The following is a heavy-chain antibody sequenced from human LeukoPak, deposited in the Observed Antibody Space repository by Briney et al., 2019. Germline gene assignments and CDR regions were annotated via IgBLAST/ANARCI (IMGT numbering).Heavy chain of an antibody. V-gene: IGHV1-18*01. Sequence: ASVKVSCKASGYTFTSYGISWVRQAPGQGLEWMGWISAYNGNTNYAQKLQGRVTMTTDTSTSTAYMELRSLRSDDTAVYYCARYLYCSSTSCYGYFDYWGQGTLVTVSS. J-gene: IGHJ4*02. D-gene: IGHD2-2*01. CDR1: GYTFTSYG. CDR3: ARYLYCSSTSCYGYFDY. CDR2: ISAYNGNT.